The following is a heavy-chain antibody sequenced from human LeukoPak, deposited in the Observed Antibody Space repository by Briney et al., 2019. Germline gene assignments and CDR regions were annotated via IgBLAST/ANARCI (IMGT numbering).Heavy chain of an antibody. Sequence: ASVKLSCKASGYTFTGYYMHWVRQAPGQGLEWMGWINPNSGGTNYAQKFQGRVTMTRDTSISTAYMELSRLRSDDTAVYYCARDSSGYYNWFDPWGQGTLVTVSS. D-gene: IGHD3-22*01. V-gene: IGHV1-2*02. CDR3: ARDSSGYYNWFDP. CDR1: GYTFTGYY. CDR2: INPNSGGT. J-gene: IGHJ5*02.